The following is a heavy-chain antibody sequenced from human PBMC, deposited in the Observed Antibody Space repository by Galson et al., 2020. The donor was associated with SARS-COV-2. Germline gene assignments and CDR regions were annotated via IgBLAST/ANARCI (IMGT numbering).Heavy chain of an antibody. CDR2: IPHSGRS. V-gene: IGHV4-30-2*01. CDR3: AGGDYGSKNDAVDI. D-gene: IGHD4-17*01. Sequence: SETLSLTCAVSGGSISSGDYSCTWIRQPPGKGLEWIGYIPHSGRSYYNPSLKRRVTIAVDRAKSQFSLKVSSVTAADTAVYYCAGGDYGSKNDAVDIWGQGTMVTVSS. CDR1: GGSISSGDYS. J-gene: IGHJ3*02.